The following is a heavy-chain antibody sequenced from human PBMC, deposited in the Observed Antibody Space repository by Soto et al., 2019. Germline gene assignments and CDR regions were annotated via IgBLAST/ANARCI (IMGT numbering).Heavy chain of an antibody. D-gene: IGHD2-2*01. CDR1: GFTFSSYS. V-gene: IGHV3-21*01. CDR2: ISSSSSYI. CDR3: ARDREVDIVVVPAAIAFDI. Sequence: GGSLRLSCAASGFTFSSYSMNWVRQAPGKGLEWVSSISSSSSYIYYADSVKGRFTISRDNAKNSLYLQMNSLRAEDTAVYYCARDREVDIVVVPAAIAFDIWGQGTMVTVSS. J-gene: IGHJ3*02.